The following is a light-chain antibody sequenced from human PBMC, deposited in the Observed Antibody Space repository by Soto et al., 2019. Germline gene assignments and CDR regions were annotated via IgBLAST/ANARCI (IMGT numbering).Light chain of an antibody. CDR2: LEGSGSY. V-gene: IGLV4-60*02. CDR3: ETWDRHTLWV. Sequence: QSVLTQSSSASASLGSSVKLTCTLSSGHSSYIIAWHQQQPGKAPRYLMKLEGSGSYNKGSGVPDRFSGSSSGADRYLTISTLPFEDQADYYCETWDRHTLWVFGGGPPLTVL. J-gene: IGLJ3*02. CDR1: SGHSSYI.